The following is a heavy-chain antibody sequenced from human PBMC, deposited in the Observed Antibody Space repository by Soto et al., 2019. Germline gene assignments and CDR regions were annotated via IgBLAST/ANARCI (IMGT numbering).Heavy chain of an antibody. V-gene: IGHV4-59*01. CDR2: IYYSGST. Sequence: SETLSLTCTVSGGSISSYYWSWIRQPPGKGLERIGYIYYSGSTNYNPSLKSRVTISVDTSKNQFSLKLSSVTAADTAVYYCARVPLGDTMVRGVIIRGSGAFDIWGQGTMVSVSS. CDR3: ARVPLGDTMVRGVIIRGSGAFDI. D-gene: IGHD3-10*01. J-gene: IGHJ3*02. CDR1: GGSISSYY.